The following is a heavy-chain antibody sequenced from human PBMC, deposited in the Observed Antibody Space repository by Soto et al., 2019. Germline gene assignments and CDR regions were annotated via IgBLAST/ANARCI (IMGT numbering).Heavy chain of an antibody. V-gene: IGHV3-30*18. CDR2: ISYDGGNK. CDR1: GFTFSSYG. D-gene: IGHD2-2*01. CDR3: AKIVVGCSSTSCYPY. Sequence: QVQLVESGGGVVQPGRSLRLSCAASGFTFSSYGMHWVRQAPGKGLEWVAVISYDGGNKYYADSVKGRFTISRDNSKNTLYLQMNSLRAEDTAVYYCAKIVVGCSSTSCYPYWGQGTLVTVSS. J-gene: IGHJ4*02.